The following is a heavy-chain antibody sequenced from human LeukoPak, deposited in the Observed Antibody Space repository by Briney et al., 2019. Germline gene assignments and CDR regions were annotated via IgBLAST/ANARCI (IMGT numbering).Heavy chain of an antibody. CDR2: ISGSGGSP. CDR1: GFTFSSYA. J-gene: IGHJ1*01. Sequence: GGSLRLSCAASGFTFSSYAMSWVRQAPGKGLEWVSAISGSGGSPYYADSVKGRFTISRDNSKNTLYLQMNSLRAEDTAVYYCANGLRGMATIFAEYFQHWGQGTLVTVSS. D-gene: IGHD5-24*01. V-gene: IGHV3-23*01. CDR3: ANGLRGMATIFAEYFQH.